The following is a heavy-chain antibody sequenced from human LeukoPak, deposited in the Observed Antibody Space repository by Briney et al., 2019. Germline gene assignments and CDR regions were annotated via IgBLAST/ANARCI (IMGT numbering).Heavy chain of an antibody. J-gene: IGHJ3*02. Sequence: ASVKVSCKASGYTFNNYGISWVRQVPGQGLEWMGWISPYNGNTKFAQKFQGRVTVTTETSTSTAYMELRNLRSDDTAVYYCVRQSYFDGRGDDAFDIWGQGTMVTVSS. CDR3: VRQSYFDGRGDDAFDI. D-gene: IGHD2-15*01. CDR1: GYTFNNYG. CDR2: ISPYNGNT. V-gene: IGHV1-18*01.